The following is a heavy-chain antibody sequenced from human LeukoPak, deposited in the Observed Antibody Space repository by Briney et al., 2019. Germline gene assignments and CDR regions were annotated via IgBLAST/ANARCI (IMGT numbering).Heavy chain of an antibody. D-gene: IGHD5-18*01. CDR2: INHSGST. V-gene: IGHV4-34*01. CDR3: ARDPGYSYGPFDY. J-gene: IGHJ4*02. Sequence: SETLSLTCAVYGESFSGYYWSWIRQPPGKGLEWIGEINHSGSTNYNPSLKSRVTISVDTSKNQFSLKLSSVTAADTAVYYCARDPGYSYGPFDYWGQGTLVTVSS. CDR1: GESFSGYY.